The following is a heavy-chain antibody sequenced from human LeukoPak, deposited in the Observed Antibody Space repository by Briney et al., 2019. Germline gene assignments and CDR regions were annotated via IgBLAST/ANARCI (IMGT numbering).Heavy chain of an antibody. V-gene: IGHV1-2*02. D-gene: IGHD6-13*01. Sequence: ASVKVSCKASGYTFTGYYMHWVRQAPGQGLEWMGWINPNSGGTNYAQKFQGRATMTRDTSISTAYMELSRLRSDDTAVYYCASHSRELVSGFDYWGQGTLVTVSS. J-gene: IGHJ4*02. CDR2: INPNSGGT. CDR1: GYTFTGYY. CDR3: ASHSRELVSGFDY.